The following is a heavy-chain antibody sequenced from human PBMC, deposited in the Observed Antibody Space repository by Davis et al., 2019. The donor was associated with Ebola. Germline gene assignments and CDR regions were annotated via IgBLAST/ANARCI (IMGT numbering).Heavy chain of an antibody. V-gene: IGHV3-7*01. Sequence: GESLKISCEASGFAFSNFWMSWVRQAPGKGLEWVANIKYDGRTKYYVDSVKGRFTISRDNAKNSLYLQMDSLRADDSAVYYCARGVGAKFAGIGLWGQGTPVIVSS. CDR1: GFAFSNFW. CDR3: ARGVGAKFAGIGL. D-gene: IGHD1-26*01. CDR2: IKYDGRTK. J-gene: IGHJ4*02.